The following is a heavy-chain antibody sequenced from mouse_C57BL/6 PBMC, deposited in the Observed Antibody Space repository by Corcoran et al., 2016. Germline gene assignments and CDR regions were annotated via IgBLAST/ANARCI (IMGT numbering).Heavy chain of an antibody. V-gene: IGHV9-3*01. D-gene: IGHD2-4*01. CDR1: GYTFTTYG. CDR2: INTYSGVP. Sequence: QIQLVQSGPELKKPGETVKISCKASGYTFTTYGMSWVKQAPGKGLKWMGWINTYSGVPTYADDFKGRFAFSLETSASTAYLQINNLKNEDTATYFCARGDYDGDYWGQGTTLTVSS. J-gene: IGHJ2*01. CDR3: ARGDYDGDY.